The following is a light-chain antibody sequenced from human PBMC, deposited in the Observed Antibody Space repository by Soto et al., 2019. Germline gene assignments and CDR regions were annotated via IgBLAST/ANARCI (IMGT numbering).Light chain of an antibody. CDR2: GAS. CDR3: QQYIRWPLT. J-gene: IGKJ4*01. V-gene: IGKV3-15*01. Sequence: EIVMTQSPATLSVSPGERATLSCRASQSVSSNLAWYQQKPGQAPSLLIYGASTRPTGTPARFSGSGSGIEFTLTISSLQSEDFAVYYCQQYIRWPLTFGGGTKVEIK. CDR1: QSVSSN.